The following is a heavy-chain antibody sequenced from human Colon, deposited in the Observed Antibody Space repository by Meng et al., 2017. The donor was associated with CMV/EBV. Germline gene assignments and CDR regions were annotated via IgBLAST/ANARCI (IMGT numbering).Heavy chain of an antibody. V-gene: IGHV4-34*01. Sequence: QVELQQWGAGMLKPSETLSLTCPVSGGAFSGYYWNFIRQAPGKGLEWIGEIYHTGTTHYNASLKSRVMISVATSMNQFSLKLTSMTAADTAVYYCARGQSFCRGGWCQTFFDYWGRGTLVTVSS. CDR1: GGAFSGYY. CDR3: ARGQSFCRGGWCQTFFDY. J-gene: IGHJ4*02. CDR2: IYHTGTT. D-gene: IGHD2-15*01.